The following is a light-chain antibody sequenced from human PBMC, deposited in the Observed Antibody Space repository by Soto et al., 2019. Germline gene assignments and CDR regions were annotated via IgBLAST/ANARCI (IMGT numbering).Light chain of an antibody. J-gene: IGKJ4*01. CDR1: QSVSSSY. V-gene: IGKV3-20*01. CDR3: QQYGSSLPLT. Sequence: EIVLTQSAGTLSLSPGERATLSCRASQSVSSSYLAWYQQKPGQAPRLLIYGASSRATGIPDRFSGSGSGTDFTLTISRLEPEDFAVYYCQQYGSSLPLTFGGGTKV. CDR2: GAS.